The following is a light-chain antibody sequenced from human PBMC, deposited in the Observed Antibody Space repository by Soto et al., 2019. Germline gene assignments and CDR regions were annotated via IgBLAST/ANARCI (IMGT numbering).Light chain of an antibody. V-gene: IGLV2-14*03. CDR2: EVS. CDR1: SSDVGAYDF. Sequence: QSALAQPASVSGSPGQSITISCTGTSSDVGAYDFVSWYQQHPDKAPKLMIYEVSNRPSWVSYRFSGSKSVNTATLTISGLQAEDEADYYCSSYTTSSTRVFGTGTKVTVL. J-gene: IGLJ1*01. CDR3: SSYTTSSTRV.